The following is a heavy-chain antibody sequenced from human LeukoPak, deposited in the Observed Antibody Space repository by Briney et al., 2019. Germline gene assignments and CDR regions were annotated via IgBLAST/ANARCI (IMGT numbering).Heavy chain of an antibody. V-gene: IGHV4-59*01. Sequence: SETLSLTCTVSGGSISSYYWSWIRQPPGKGLEWSGYIYYSGSTNYNPSLKSRVTISLDTSKNQFSLKLSSVTAADTAVYYCVRGLFDSSSYRAFDIWGQGTMVTVSS. CDR3: VRGLFDSSSYRAFDI. D-gene: IGHD3-22*01. CDR1: GGSISSYY. J-gene: IGHJ3*02. CDR2: IYYSGST.